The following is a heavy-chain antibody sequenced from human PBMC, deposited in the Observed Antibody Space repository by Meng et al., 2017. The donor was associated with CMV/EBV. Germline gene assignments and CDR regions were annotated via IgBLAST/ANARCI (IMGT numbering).Heavy chain of an antibody. Sequence: GSLRLSCAASGFTFSSYGMHWVRQAPGKGLEWIGEIYHSGSTNYNPSLKSRVTISVDKSKNQFSLKLSSVTAADTAVYYCARDRKSSSWYRGMDVWGQGTTVTVSS. CDR2: IYHSGST. CDR1: GFTFSSYG. D-gene: IGHD6-13*01. CDR3: ARDRKSSSWYRGMDV. J-gene: IGHJ6*02. V-gene: IGHV4-4*02.